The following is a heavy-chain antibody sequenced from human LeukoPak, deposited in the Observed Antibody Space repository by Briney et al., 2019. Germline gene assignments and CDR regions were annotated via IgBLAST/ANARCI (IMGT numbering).Heavy chain of an antibody. CDR2: IYYSGST. J-gene: IGHJ5*02. D-gene: IGHD3-22*01. CDR1: GGSVSSGSYY. V-gene: IGHV4-61*01. Sequence: PSETLSLTCTVSGGSVSSGSYYWRWIRQPPGKGLEWIGYIYYSGSTNYNPSLKSRVTISVDTSKNQFSLKLSSVTAADTAVYYCARVYDSSGYYWGNWFDPWGQGTLVTVSS. CDR3: ARVYDSSGYYWGNWFDP.